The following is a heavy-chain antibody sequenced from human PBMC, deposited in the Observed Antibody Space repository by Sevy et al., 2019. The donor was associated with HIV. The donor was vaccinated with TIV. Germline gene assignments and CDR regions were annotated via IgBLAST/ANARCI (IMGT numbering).Heavy chain of an antibody. CDR1: GGSVRSTTFY. V-gene: IGHV4-39*02. J-gene: IGHJ4*02. CDR2: ISYTGTS. CDR3: ARDGIITTFDN. D-gene: IGHD1-1*01. Sequence: SETLSLTCIVSGGSVRSTTFYWGWIRQSPGRGLEWIGSISYTGTSYYNPSLKSRVIISLNTSKNQFSLHLTSVTAADTAVYYCARDGIITTFDNWGQGTLVTVSS.